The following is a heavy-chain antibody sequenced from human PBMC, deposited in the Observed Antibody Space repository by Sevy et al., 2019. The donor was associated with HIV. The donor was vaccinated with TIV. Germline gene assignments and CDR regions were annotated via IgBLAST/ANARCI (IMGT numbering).Heavy chain of an antibody. V-gene: IGHV4-38-2*01. CDR2: IYHSGST. J-gene: IGHJ6*03. D-gene: IGHD6-19*01. CDR1: GYSISSGYY. CDR3: ASDLSSGRPDYYYYYMDV. Sequence: SETLSLTCAVSGYSISSGYYWGWIRQPPGEGLEWIGSIYHSGSTYYNPSLKSRVTISVDTSKNQFSLKQSSVTAADTAVNYSASDLSSGRPDYYYYYMDVWGKGTTVTVSS.